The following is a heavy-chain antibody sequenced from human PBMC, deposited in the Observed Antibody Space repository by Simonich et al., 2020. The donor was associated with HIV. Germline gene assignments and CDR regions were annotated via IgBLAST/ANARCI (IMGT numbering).Heavy chain of an antibody. Sequence: QVQLQQWGAGLLKPSETLSLTCAVHGGSFSGYYWSWIRQPPGKGLEWIGEINHSGITNYKSSLNSRATISVDKSKNQFSLKLSSVTAADTAIYYCARRDRELILYFDYWGQGNLVTVSS. J-gene: IGHJ4*02. CDR3: ARRDRELILYFDY. CDR1: GGSFSGYY. V-gene: IGHV4-34*01. D-gene: IGHD3-3*01. CDR2: INHSGIT.